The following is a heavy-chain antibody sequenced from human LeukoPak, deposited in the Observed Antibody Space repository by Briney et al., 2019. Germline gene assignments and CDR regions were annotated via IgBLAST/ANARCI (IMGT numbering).Heavy chain of an antibody. CDR1: GFNFSGYS. CDR2: ISSSSSTI. J-gene: IGHJ4*02. V-gene: IGHV3-48*01. D-gene: IGHD6-19*01. Sequence: GGSLRLSCAASGFNFSGYSMNWVRQAPGKGLEWISYISSSSSTIYYADSVKGRFTISRDNAKNSLYLQLNTLRAEDTAVYYCASVGYSSGWYSDYWGQGTLVTVSS. CDR3: ASVGYSSGWYSDY.